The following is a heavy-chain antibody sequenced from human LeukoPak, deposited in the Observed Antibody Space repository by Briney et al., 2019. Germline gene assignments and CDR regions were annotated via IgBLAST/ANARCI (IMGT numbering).Heavy chain of an antibody. Sequence: ASVKVSCQASGYTFTGYYIYWVRQAPGQGLESMGWLNPHNGDATYAQKFQGRVTMTRDTSTSTAYMEFTRLQVDDTAVYFCARSYYGESESAAGTDYWGQGTLVTVSP. D-gene: IGHD3-22*01. V-gene: IGHV1-2*02. CDR2: LNPHNGDA. CDR3: ARSYYGESESAAGTDY. J-gene: IGHJ4*02. CDR1: GYTFTGYY.